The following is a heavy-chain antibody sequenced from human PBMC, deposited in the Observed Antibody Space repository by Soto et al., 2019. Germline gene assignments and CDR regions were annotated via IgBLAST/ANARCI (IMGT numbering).Heavy chain of an antibody. V-gene: IGHV5-51*01. CDR1: GYKFGSAW. CDR2: IKPGTSDI. D-gene: IGHD3-3*02. J-gene: IGHJ4*02. Sequence: GASLKISCKGVGYKFGSAWIGWVLQMPGKGLEWMGIIKPGTSDIRYSPSCRGHVTISADEAVSTAYLQWSSLKASDTAMYSCARQISHICDSSGQGTLVSVCS. CDR3: ARQISHICDS.